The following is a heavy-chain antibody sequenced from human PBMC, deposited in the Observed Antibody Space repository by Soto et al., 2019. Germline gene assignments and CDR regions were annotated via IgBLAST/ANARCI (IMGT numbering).Heavy chain of an antibody. CDR2: IYWDDDK. J-gene: IGHJ5*02. Sequence: QITLQESGPTLVKPTQTLTLTCTFSGFSLTTTGMRVGWIRQPPGKAPELLALIYWDDDKRYAPSMKSRLTNTKDTSRNQVVLTMINMDPVDTATYYCAHRRSGDVRTWGQGTLVTVSS. D-gene: IGHD3-10*01. CDR3: AHRRSGDVRT. CDR1: GFSLTTTGMR. V-gene: IGHV2-5*05.